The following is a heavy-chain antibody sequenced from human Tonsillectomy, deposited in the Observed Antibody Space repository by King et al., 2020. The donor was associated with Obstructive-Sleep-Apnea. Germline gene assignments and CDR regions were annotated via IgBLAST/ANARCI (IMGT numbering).Heavy chain of an antibody. CDR2: IYYSGST. Sequence: QLQESGPRLVKPSETLSLICTVSGGSISSYYWSWIRQPPGKGLEWIGYIYYSGSTNYNPSLKSRVTISVDTSKNQFSPKLSSLTAADTAVYYCARGRDLYYDSSGIDYWGQGTLVTVSS. CDR3: ARGRDLYYDSSGIDY. V-gene: IGHV4-59*01. D-gene: IGHD3-22*01. J-gene: IGHJ4*02. CDR1: GGSISSYY.